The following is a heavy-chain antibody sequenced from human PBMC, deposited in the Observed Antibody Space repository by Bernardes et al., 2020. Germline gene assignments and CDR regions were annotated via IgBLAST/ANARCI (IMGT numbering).Heavy chain of an antibody. CDR1: GFRFSSYS. CDR2: ISSGGDTI. CDR3: TRLNGAYGYGQGFYYYYYMDV. Sequence: GSVRLSCAASGFRFSSYSINWVRQAPGKGLEWVSYISSGGDTIYHADSVKGRFTISRDNARKSLFLQMNSLRDDDTAVYYCTRLNGAYGYGQGFYYYYYMDVWGKGTSVTVSS. D-gene: IGHD5-18*01. J-gene: IGHJ6*03. V-gene: IGHV3-48*02.